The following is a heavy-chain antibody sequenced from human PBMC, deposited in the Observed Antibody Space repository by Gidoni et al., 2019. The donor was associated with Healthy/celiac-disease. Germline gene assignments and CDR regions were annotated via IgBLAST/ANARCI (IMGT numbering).Heavy chain of an antibody. CDR2: IWYDGSNK. Sequence: QVQLVESVGGVVQPGRSLRLSCAAAGFTFISYGMPWVRPAPGKGLEWVEVIWYDGSNKYYADSVKGRFNISRDNSKNPLYLQMNSLRAEDTAVYYCARDPCSSTSCYSVYYYYYMDVWGKGTTVTVSS. J-gene: IGHJ6*03. CDR3: ARDPCSSTSCYSVYYYYYMDV. CDR1: GFTFISYG. D-gene: IGHD2-2*02. V-gene: IGHV3-33*08.